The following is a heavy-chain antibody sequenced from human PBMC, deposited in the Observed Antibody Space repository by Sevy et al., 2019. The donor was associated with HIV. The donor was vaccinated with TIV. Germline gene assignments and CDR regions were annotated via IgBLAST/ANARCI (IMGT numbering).Heavy chain of an antibody. CDR3: ASPGCPGDYGDYGFYHGMDV. V-gene: IGHV3-53*01. Sequence: GGSLRLSCAASGFTVSSNYMSWVRQAPGKGLEWVSVIYSGGSTYYADSVKGRFTISRDNSKNTLYLQMNSLRAEDTAVYYCASPGCPGDYGDYGFYHGMDVWGQGTTVTVSS. J-gene: IGHJ6*02. CDR1: GFTVSSNY. CDR2: IYSGGST. D-gene: IGHD4-17*01.